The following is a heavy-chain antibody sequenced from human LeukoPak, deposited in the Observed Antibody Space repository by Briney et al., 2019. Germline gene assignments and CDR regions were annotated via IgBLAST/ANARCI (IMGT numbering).Heavy chain of an antibody. J-gene: IGHJ3*02. CDR1: GYTSTGYY. D-gene: IGHD3-10*01. CDR3: ARSLQYGSGNTYNGDAFDI. V-gene: IGHV1-2*02. Sequence: SVKVSCKASGYTSTGYYLSWVRHPPGQGLEWMGWIHPYSGATNYPQKFQSRVTQTRDTSISTAYMELSSLRSDDTAVFYCARSLQYGSGNTYNGDAFDIWGQGTMVIVSS. CDR2: IHPYSGAT.